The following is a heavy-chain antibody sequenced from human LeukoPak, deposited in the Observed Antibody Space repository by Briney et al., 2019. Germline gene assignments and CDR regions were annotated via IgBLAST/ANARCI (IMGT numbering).Heavy chain of an antibody. CDR3: ARAENSGCYSY. CDR2: ISSTGGDA. Sequence: GGSLRLSCAASGFTFSSYVMHWVREAPGKGLEYVSAISSTGGDAYYANSVKGRFTISRDNSNNMLYLQMGSLRPEDMAVYYCARAENSGCYSYWGQGTLVTVSS. D-gene: IGHD1-26*01. V-gene: IGHV3-64*01. CDR1: GFTFSSYV. J-gene: IGHJ4*02.